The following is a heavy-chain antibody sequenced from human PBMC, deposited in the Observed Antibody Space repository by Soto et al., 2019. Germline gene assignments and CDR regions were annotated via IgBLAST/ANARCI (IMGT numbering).Heavy chain of an antibody. CDR3: ASRNYYDSSGYSQYFDY. D-gene: IGHD3-22*01. Sequence: QVQLVQSGAEVKKPGSSVKVSCKASGGTFSSYAISWVRQAPGQGLEWMGGIIPIFGTANYAQKFQGRVTITADESTSTAYMELSSMRSEDTAVYYCASRNYYDSSGYSQYFDYWGQGTLVTVSS. CDR1: GGTFSSYA. CDR2: IIPIFGTA. J-gene: IGHJ4*02. V-gene: IGHV1-69*01.